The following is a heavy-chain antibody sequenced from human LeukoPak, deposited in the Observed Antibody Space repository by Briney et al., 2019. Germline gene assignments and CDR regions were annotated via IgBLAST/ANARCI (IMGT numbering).Heavy chain of an antibody. CDR1: GGTFSSYA. Sequence: ASVKVSCKASGGTFSSYAISWVRQAPGQGLVWMGGIIPIFGTANYAQKFQGRVTITADESTSTAYMELSSLRSEDTAVYYCARGWLRGTYGMDVWGQGTTVTVSS. CDR2: IIPIFGTA. D-gene: IGHD5-12*01. J-gene: IGHJ6*02. V-gene: IGHV1-69*13. CDR3: ARGWLRGTYGMDV.